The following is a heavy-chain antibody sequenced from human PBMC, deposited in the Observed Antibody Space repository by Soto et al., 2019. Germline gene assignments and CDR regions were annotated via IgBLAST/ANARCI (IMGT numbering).Heavy chain of an antibody. Sequence: EVQLVESGGGLVQPGGSLRLSCAASGFTFSSYWMHWVHQAPGKGLVWVSRINNDGSSTNYADSVKGRFTISRDNAKNTLYLQMNSLRAEDTAVYYCARVPQWLSDYWGQGTLVTVSS. J-gene: IGHJ4*02. CDR3: ARVPQWLSDY. CDR1: GFTFSSYW. V-gene: IGHV3-74*01. CDR2: INNDGSST. D-gene: IGHD6-19*01.